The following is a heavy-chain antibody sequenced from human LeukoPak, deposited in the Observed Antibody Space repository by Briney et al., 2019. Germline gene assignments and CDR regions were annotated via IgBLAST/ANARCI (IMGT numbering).Heavy chain of an antibody. CDR1: GFTFSSYA. CDR3: AKERSSGLHDAFDI. V-gene: IGHV3-23*01. D-gene: IGHD6-6*01. Sequence: GGSLRLSCAASGFTFSSYAMNWVRQAPGKGLEWVSVIYGSGDKTYYADSVKGRFTISRDNPKNTLYLQMNSLRVDDTAVYYCAKERSSGLHDAFDIWGQGTMVTVSS. CDR2: IYGSGDKT. J-gene: IGHJ3*02.